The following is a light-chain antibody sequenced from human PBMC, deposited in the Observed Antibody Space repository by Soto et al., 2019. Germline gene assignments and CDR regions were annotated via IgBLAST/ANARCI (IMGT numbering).Light chain of an antibody. CDR2: LNSDGSH. V-gene: IGLV4-69*01. CDR3: QTWGTGIVV. CDR1: SGHISYA. Sequence: QLVLTQSPSASASLGVSVKLTCTLSSGHISYAIAWHQQQPEKGPRYLMKLNSDGSHSKGDGIPDRFSGSSSGAERYLTISSLQSEDEADYYCQTWGTGIVVFGGGTKLTVL. J-gene: IGLJ2*01.